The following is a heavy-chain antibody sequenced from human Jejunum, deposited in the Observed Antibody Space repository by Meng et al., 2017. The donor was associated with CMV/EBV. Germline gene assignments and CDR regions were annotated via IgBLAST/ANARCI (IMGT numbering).Heavy chain of an antibody. CDR1: GDSSSRSTNF. D-gene: IGHD4-17*01. CDR3: ARDRDVNYGLFDY. CDR2: IDYSGKT. J-gene: IGHJ4*02. Sequence: GDSSSRSTNFWGWIRQSPGQLPEWIGSIDYSGKTYYNLSLKSRVTISLDTSQNQFSLRLNSVTAADTAVYYCARDRDVNYGLFDYWSQGTLVTVSS. V-gene: IGHV4-39*07.